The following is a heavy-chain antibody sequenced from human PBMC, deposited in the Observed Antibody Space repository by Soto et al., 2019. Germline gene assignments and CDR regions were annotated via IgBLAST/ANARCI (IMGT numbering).Heavy chain of an antibody. J-gene: IGHJ6*02. CDR1: GFTFSSYA. V-gene: IGHV3-23*01. CDR2: ISGSDGSST. D-gene: IGHD1-26*01. Sequence: GGSLRLSCAASGFTFSSYAMSWVRQAPGKGLEWVSAISGSDGSSTSYADSVKGRFTISRDNAKNTLYLQMNSLRAEDTAVYYCARDQGVGARLLYYYGMDVWGQGTTVTVSS. CDR3: ARDQGVGARLLYYYGMDV.